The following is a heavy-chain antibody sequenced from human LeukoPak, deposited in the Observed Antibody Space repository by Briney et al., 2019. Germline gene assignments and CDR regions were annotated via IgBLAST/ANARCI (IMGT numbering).Heavy chain of an antibody. V-gene: IGHV3-7*04. J-gene: IGHJ3*02. Sequence: GGSLRLSYAASGITLSTYWMSWVRQAPGKGLEWVANIKQDGSEKNYVDSVKGRFTISRDNAKNSLYLQMNSLRAEDTALYYCARGGLFCHIWGQGTMVTVSS. CDR2: IKQDGSEK. D-gene: IGHD3-3*01. CDR1: GITLSTYW. CDR3: ARGGLFCHI.